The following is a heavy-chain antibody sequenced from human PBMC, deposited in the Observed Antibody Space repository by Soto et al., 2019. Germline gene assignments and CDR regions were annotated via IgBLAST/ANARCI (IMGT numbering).Heavy chain of an antibody. D-gene: IGHD3-3*01. V-gene: IGHV3-23*01. CDR2: IGGTGDPT. CDR1: GFTFFNYA. J-gene: IGHJ3*02. Sequence: EVQLLESGGGLEQPGGSLTISCAASGFTFFNYAMTWVRQAPGKGLEWVSSIGGTGDPTKYADSVKGRFNISRENSKNMLYLQLSSLSPEDTAVYYCGRDPNGNYIGAFDMWGQGTVVTVSS. CDR3: GRDPNGNYIGAFDM.